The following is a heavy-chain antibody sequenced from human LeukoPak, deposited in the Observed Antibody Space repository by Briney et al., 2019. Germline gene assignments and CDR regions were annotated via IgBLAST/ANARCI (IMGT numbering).Heavy chain of an antibody. J-gene: IGHJ3*02. CDR3: VREGYYGAFEI. Sequence: GGSLRLSCAASGFTFSGYSMNWVRQAPGKGLEWVSYISSSSYIYYAAYVKGRFTISRENTTNSLSLQINSMRDEDTAVYYCVREGYYGAFEIWGQGTMVTVSS. CDR2: ISSSSYI. CDR1: GFTFSGYS. D-gene: IGHD3-10*01. V-gene: IGHV3-48*02.